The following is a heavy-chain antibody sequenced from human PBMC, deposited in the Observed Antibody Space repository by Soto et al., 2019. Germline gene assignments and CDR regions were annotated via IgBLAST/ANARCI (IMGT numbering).Heavy chain of an antibody. J-gene: IGHJ4*02. D-gene: IGHD3-22*01. CDR3: ASSVVVITTTFDY. CDR2: IYIGGST. CDR1: GFTVSSNY. V-gene: IGHV3-53*01. Sequence: PGGSLRLSCAASGFTVSSNYMSWVRQAPGKGLEWVSVIYIGGSTYYADSVKGRFTISRXXXKXXLXLQXXSLXAEXTAVYYCASSVVVITTTFDYWCQGTLGTVFS.